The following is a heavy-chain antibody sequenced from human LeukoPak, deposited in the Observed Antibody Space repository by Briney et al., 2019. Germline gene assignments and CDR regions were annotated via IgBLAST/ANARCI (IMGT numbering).Heavy chain of an antibody. D-gene: IGHD4-17*01. J-gene: IGHJ6*03. Sequence: PSETLSLTCTVSGGSISSYYWSWIRQPPGKGLEWIGYIYTSGSTNYNPSLKSRVTISVDTSKNQFSLKLSSVTAADTAVYYCARHARPSGEDYCYYYMDVWGKGTTVTVSS. CDR3: ARHARPSGEDYCYYYMDV. V-gene: IGHV4-4*09. CDR1: GGSISSYY. CDR2: IYTSGST.